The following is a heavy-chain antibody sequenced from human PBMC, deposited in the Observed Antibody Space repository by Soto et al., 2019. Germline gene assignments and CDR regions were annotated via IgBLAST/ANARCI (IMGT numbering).Heavy chain of an antibody. CDR3: ARGLGCVDYGDYCYFDY. V-gene: IGHV1-18*01. J-gene: IGHJ4*02. CDR2: INAYNGDT. CDR1: GYMFTSYG. Sequence: ASVKVSCKTSGYMFTSYGFSWVRQAPGQGLEWMGRINAYNGDTNYAQKVKGRVTMTTDTSTSTAYMELRSLRSGDTAVYYCARGLGCVDYGDYCYFDYWGQGTMVTVSS. D-gene: IGHD4-17*01.